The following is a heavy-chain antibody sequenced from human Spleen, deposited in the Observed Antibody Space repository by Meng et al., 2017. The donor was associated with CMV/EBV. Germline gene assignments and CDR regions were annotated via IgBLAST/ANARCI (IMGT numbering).Heavy chain of an antibody. CDR1: GFTLSSYW. D-gene: IGHD3-3*01. CDR3: ARELLSYDFWSGQSDKYYYYGMDV. J-gene: IGHJ6*02. CDR2: INSDESST. Sequence: GGSLRLSCEVSGFTLSSYWMHWVRQAPGKGLAWVSRINSDESSTDYADSVKGRFTISRDNAKNTLYLQMNSLRSEDTAVYFCARELLSYDFWSGQSDKYYYYGMDVWGQGTTVTVSS. V-gene: IGHV3-74*01.